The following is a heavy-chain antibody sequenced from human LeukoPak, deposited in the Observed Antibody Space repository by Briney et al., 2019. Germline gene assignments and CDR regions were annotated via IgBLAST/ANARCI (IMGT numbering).Heavy chain of an antibody. CDR1: GYTFTSYA. CDR3: ARVRPLGRTYYYDSSGYFDY. J-gene: IGHJ2*01. D-gene: IGHD3-22*01. CDR2: INAGNGNT. V-gene: IGHV1-3*01. Sequence: ASVKVSCKASGYTFTSYAMHWVRQAPGQRLEWMGWINAGNGNTKYSQKFQGRVTITRDTSASTAYMELSSLRSEDTAVYYCARVRPLGRTYYYDSSGYFDYWGRGTLVTVSS.